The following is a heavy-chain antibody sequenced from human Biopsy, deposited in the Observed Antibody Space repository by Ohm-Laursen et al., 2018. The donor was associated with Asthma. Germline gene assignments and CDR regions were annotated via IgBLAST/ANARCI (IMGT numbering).Heavy chain of an antibody. V-gene: IGHV3-30*18. CDR1: GFTFSSYG. J-gene: IGHJ3*02. Sequence: SLRFSCAASGFTFSSYGMHWVRQAPGKGLEWVAVISYDGSNKYYADSVKGRFTISRDNSKNTLYLQMNSLRAEDTAVYYCAKESGSNYAFDIWGQGTMVTVSS. D-gene: IGHD1-1*01. CDR3: AKESGSNYAFDI. CDR2: ISYDGSNK.